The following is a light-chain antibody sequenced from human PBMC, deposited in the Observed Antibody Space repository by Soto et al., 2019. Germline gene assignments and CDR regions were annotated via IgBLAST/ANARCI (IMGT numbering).Light chain of an antibody. CDR1: QSVSSN. Sequence: EIVMTQSPATLAASPGEKATLSCTASQSVSSNLAWYQQKPGQAPRLLIYGASTRATGIPARFSGSGSGTESTLTFSSLQSEDVAVYYCQQYNQWPPMNTFGQGAKLEIK. V-gene: IGKV3-15*01. CDR3: QQYNQWPPMNT. J-gene: IGKJ2*01. CDR2: GAS.